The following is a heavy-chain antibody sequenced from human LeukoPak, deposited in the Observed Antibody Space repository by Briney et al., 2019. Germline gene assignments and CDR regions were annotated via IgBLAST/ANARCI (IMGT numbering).Heavy chain of an antibody. V-gene: IGHV4-30-4*08. D-gene: IGHD2-15*01. CDR2: IYYSGST. CDR1: GVFISDGDYY. J-gene: IGHJ4*02. Sequence: SETLSLTCSVSGVFISDGDYYWAWIRQPPGKGLEWIGNIYYSGSTNYNPSLKSRVTMSVDTSKNQFSLEVKFMTAADTAVYYCARVVVVAATAFKFDYWGQGTLVTVSS. CDR3: ARVVVVAATAFKFDY.